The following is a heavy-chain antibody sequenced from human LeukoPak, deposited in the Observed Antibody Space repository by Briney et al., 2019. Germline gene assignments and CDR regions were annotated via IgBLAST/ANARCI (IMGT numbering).Heavy chain of an antibody. CDR1: GGTFTIYG. D-gene: IGHD6-19*01. CDR3: ARSTVISAWYDY. CDR2: ILPLLGKA. J-gene: IGHJ4*02. Sequence: VASVTLSFTASGGTFTIYGVSWVRQAPGQGLEWMGSILPLLGKANYAQKFQGRVTITADKSTSIAYMELNSLRSEDTALYYCARSTVISAWYDYWGQGTLVTVSS. V-gene: IGHV1-69*04.